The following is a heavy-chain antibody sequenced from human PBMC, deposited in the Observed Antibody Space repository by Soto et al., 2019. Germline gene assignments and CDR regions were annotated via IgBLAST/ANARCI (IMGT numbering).Heavy chain of an antibody. CDR3: ERDGVGPHAMEV. D-gene: IGHD2-8*01. Sequence: QVQLQGSDPRLLKPSETLSLTCTVSGASVTSYYWSWIRQPAGKGLDWIGRIYTSGYTEYNPSLKSRGTLALDTSQNQVSLTLGSVTAADTAIYYCERDGVGPHAMEVWGQGTTVTVSS. CDR2: IYTSGYT. V-gene: IGHV4-4*07. CDR1: GASVTSYY. J-gene: IGHJ6*02.